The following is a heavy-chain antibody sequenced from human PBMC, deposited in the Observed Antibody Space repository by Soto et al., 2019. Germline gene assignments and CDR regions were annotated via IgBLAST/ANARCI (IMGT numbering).Heavy chain of an antibody. CDR2: IIPIFGTA. J-gene: IGHJ2*01. CDR1: GGTFSSYA. V-gene: IGHV1-69*06. D-gene: IGHD2-15*01. Sequence: QVQLVQSGAEVKKPGSSVKVSCKASGGTFSSYAISWVRQAPGQGLEWMGGIIPIFGTANYAQKFQGRVTITADKSMSTAYMELSSLRSEDTAVYYCATHPVVVVAAIVYWYFDLWGRGTLVTVSS. CDR3: ATHPVVVVAAIVYWYFDL.